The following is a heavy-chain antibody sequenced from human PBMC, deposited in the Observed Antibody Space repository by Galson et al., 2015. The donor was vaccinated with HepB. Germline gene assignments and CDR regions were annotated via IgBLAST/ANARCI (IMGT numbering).Heavy chain of an antibody. D-gene: IGHD5-24*01. V-gene: IGHV3-66*01. CDR2: IYSGGST. CDR1: GFTVSSNY. J-gene: IGHJ3*02. CDR3: ARKGGGMRRQMATIKGAFDI. Sequence: SLRLSCAASGFTVSSNYMSWVRQAPGKGLEWVSVIYSGGSTYYADSVKGRFTISRDNSKNTLYLQMNSLRAEDTAVYYCARKGGGMRRQMATIKGAFDIWGQGTMVTVSS.